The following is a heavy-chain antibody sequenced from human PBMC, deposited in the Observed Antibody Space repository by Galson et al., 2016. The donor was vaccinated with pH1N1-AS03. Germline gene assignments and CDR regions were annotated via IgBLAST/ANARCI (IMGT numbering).Heavy chain of an antibody. D-gene: IGHD6-13*01. V-gene: IGHV3-64*01. CDR1: GFTFSSYA. CDR2: ISGNGYST. CDR3: ARGPVSYSNYWFPPPDY. J-gene: IGHJ4*02. Sequence: SLGLSCAASGFTFSSYAMHWVRQAPGKGLEYVSAISGNGYSTYYANSVKGRFTISRDNSKSTLFLQMGSLRPEDRAVYYCARGPVSYSNYWFPPPDYWGQGTLVTVSS.